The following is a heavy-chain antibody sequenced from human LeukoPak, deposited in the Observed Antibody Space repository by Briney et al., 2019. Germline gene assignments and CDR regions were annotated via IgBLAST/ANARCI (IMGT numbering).Heavy chain of an antibody. CDR2: ISGSGKTI. CDR3: VGVSRYSNYWSFDL. Sequence: PGGSLRLSCAASEFTFSTYEMNWVPQAPGQGLEGLSHISGSGKTIYYGVSVKGRFTISRDNAKNSVFLQMNSLRADDTAVYYCVGVSRYSNYWSFDLWGRGALVTVSS. V-gene: IGHV3-48*03. J-gene: IGHJ2*01. D-gene: IGHD5-18*01. CDR1: EFTFSTYE.